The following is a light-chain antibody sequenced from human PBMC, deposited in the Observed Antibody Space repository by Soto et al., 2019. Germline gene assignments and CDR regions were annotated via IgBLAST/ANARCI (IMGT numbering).Light chain of an antibody. V-gene: IGKV1-5*01. CDR1: QSVSNW. CDR3: QQYTSYWT. Sequence: DIQITQSPSTLSASVGARVTMTCRASQSVSNWLAWYQQKPGKAPKLLIYDASTLEDGVPSRFSGSGSGTELTLTISSLQPDDYATYYCQQYTSYWTFGQGTKVEIK. J-gene: IGKJ1*01. CDR2: DAS.